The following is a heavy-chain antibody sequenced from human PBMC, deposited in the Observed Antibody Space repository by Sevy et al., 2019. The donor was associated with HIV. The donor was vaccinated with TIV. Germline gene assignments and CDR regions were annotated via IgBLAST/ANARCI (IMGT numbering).Heavy chain of an antibody. CDR1: GYTFTGYY. CDR2: INPNSGGT. J-gene: IGHJ4*02. D-gene: IGHD1-1*01. V-gene: IGHV1-2*06. CDR3: ARDGQGAGTTIDY. Sequence: ASVKVSCKASGYTFTGYYMHWVRQAPGQGLEWMGRINPNSGGTNYAQKFQGRVTMTRDTSISTAYMELSRLRSDDTAVYYCARDGQGAGTTIDYWGQGTLVTVSS.